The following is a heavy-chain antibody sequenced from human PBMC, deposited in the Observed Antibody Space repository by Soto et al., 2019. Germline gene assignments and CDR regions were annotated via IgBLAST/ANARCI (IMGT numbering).Heavy chain of an antibody. D-gene: IGHD3-22*01. J-gene: IGHJ4*02. CDR3: ARHYYDSSGYSYLGYFDY. CDR2: LYYSGST. Sequence: SETLSLTCTVSGGSISRSTHYWGWIRQPPGKGLEWIGSLYYSGSTLYNPSLKSRVTISVDTSKNQFSLKVNSVTAADTAVYYCARHYYDSSGYSYLGYFDYWGQGTLVTVSS. V-gene: IGHV4-39*01. CDR1: GGSISRSTHY.